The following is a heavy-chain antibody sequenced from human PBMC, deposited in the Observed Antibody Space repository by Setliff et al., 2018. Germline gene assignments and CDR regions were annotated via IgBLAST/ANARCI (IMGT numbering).Heavy chain of an antibody. J-gene: IGHJ4*02. CDR2: IFTSGST. Sequence: SETLSLTCRVSGGSVSTFYWTWIRQPPGKGLEWIGYIFTSGSTQYNPSLKSRATISRDTSSNQFSLKLFSVTAADTAVYYCAHSTTFDSHHDYWGQGALVTVSS. CDR1: GGSVSTFY. D-gene: IGHD3-9*01. V-gene: IGHV4-4*09. CDR3: AHSTTFDSHHDY.